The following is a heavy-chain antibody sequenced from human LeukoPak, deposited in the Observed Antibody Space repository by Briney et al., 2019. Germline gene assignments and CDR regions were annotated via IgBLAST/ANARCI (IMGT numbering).Heavy chain of an antibody. J-gene: IGHJ5*02. V-gene: IGHV4-61*05. Sequence: PSETLSLTCTVSGGSISSSSYYWGWIRQPPGKGLEWIGYIYYSGSTNYNPSLKSRVTISVDTSKNQFSLKLSSVTAADTAVYYCARGRVVVVPASNWFDPWGQGTLVTVSS. CDR1: GGSISSSSYY. CDR3: ARGRVVVVPASNWFDP. CDR2: IYYSGST. D-gene: IGHD2-2*01.